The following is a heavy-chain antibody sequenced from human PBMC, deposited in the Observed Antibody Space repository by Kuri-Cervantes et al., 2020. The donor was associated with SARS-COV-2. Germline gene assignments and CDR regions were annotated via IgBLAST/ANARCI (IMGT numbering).Heavy chain of an antibody. V-gene: IGHV3-11*04. D-gene: IGHD5-18*01. CDR3: ARDTAGYSYGYIIDLTDPYYYYMDV. Sequence: GESLKISCAASGFTFSDYYMSWIRQAPGKGLEWVSYISSSGSTIYYADSVKGRFTISRDNAKNSLYLQMNSLRAEDTAVHYCARDTAGYSYGYIIDLTDPYYYYMDVWGKGTTVTVSS. CDR2: ISSSGSTI. CDR1: GFTFSDYY. J-gene: IGHJ6*03.